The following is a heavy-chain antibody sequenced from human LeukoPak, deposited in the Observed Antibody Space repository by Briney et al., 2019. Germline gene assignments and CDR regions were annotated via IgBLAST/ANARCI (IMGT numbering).Heavy chain of an antibody. CDR1: GGSITSSSHP. D-gene: IGHD3-3*01. CDR3: ARRDTPFTIFGVIGWFDP. V-gene: IGHV4-39*01. CDR2: FSYSGNT. J-gene: IGHJ5*02. Sequence: SETLSLTCTVSGGSITSSSHPWGWIRQPPGKGLEWMGSFSYSGNTYYNPSLKSRITVSVDTSKNQFSLKLSSVTAADTAVYFCARRDTPFTIFGVIGWFDPWGQGTLVTVSS.